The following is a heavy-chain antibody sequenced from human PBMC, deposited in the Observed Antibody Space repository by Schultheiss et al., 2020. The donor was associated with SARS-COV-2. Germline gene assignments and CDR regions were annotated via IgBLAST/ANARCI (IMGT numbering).Heavy chain of an antibody. Sequence: GESLKISCQGSGYTFTNYWIGWVRQMPGKGLEWMGIIFPGDSDTRYSPSFQGQVTISADKSISTAYLQWSSLKASDTAMYYCARSMKSITMVRGVSYYYYGMDVWGQGTTVTVSS. CDR2: IFPGDSDT. V-gene: IGHV5-51*01. CDR1: GYTFTNYW. D-gene: IGHD3-10*01. J-gene: IGHJ6*02. CDR3: ARSMKSITMVRGVSYYYYGMDV.